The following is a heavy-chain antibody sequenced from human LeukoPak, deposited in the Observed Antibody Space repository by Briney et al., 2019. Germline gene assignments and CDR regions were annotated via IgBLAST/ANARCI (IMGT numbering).Heavy chain of an antibody. Sequence: GGSLRLSCAASGFPFSSYGMHWVRQAPGKGLEWVSSISSTSTYIYYADSVKGRFTISRDNAKNSLYLQMNSLRAEDTAVYYCARDGPYSYDFDYWGQGTLVTVSS. J-gene: IGHJ4*02. V-gene: IGHV3-21*01. CDR3: ARDGPYSYDFDY. CDR2: ISSTSTYI. D-gene: IGHD5-18*01. CDR1: GFPFSSYG.